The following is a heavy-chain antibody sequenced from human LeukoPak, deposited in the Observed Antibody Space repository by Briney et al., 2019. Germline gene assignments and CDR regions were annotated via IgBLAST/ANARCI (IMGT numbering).Heavy chain of an antibody. CDR1: GGSISTSNYY. J-gene: IGHJ5*02. D-gene: IGHD3-3*01. CDR2: IYYSGST. Sequence: SETLSLTCTVSGGSISTSNYYWGWIRQPPGKGLEWIGSIYYSGSTYYNPSLKSRVTISVDTSKNQFSLKLSSVTAADTAVYYCARSGLRFLEWTTRPNWFDPWGQGTLVTVSS. CDR3: ARSGLRFLEWTTRPNWFDP. V-gene: IGHV4-39*07.